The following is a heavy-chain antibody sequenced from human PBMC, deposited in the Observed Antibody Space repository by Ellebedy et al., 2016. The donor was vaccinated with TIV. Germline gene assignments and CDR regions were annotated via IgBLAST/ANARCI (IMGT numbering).Heavy chain of an antibody. Sequence: AASVKVSCKASGYTFTGYYMHWVRQAPGQGLAWMGWIIPNSGGTNYAQKFQGRVTMTRDTSISTAYMELSRLRSDDTAVYYCAIGTSSSVAFDIWGKGTMVTVSS. V-gene: IGHV1-2*02. J-gene: IGHJ3*02. CDR2: IIPNSGGT. D-gene: IGHD6-6*01. CDR1: GYTFTGYY. CDR3: AIGTSSSVAFDI.